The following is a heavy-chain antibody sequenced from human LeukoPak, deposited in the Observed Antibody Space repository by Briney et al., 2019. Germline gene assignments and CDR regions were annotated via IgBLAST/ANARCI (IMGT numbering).Heavy chain of an antibody. CDR1: GYTFTNFY. J-gene: IGHJ6*03. V-gene: IGHV1-2*02. CDR3: ARKGSGTYYYYYMDV. CDR2: INPKSGGP. Sequence: ASVKVSCKASGYTFTNFYIHWVRQAPGQGLEWMGWINPKSGGPNYALKFQGRVTMTRDTSISTAYMELSRLRSDDTAVYYCARKGSGTYYYYYMDVWGKGTTVTISS. D-gene: IGHD3-10*01.